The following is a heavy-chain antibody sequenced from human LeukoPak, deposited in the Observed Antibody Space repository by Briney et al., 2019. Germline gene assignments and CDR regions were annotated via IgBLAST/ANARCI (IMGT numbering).Heavy chain of an antibody. Sequence: GGSLRLSCAASGFTFSSYWMHWVRQAPGTGLVWVSRIKVDGSSTNYADFVKGRFTFSRDNAKEMVYLQMNSLRVEDTAVYYCARGAPDNSYLSLWGQGTLVTVSS. CDR1: GFTFSSYW. CDR3: ARGAPDNSYLSL. J-gene: IGHJ4*02. CDR2: IKVDGSST. D-gene: IGHD5-18*01. V-gene: IGHV3-74*01.